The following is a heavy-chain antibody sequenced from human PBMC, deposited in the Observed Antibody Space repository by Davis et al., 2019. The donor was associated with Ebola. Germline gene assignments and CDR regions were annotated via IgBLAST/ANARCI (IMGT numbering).Heavy chain of an antibody. Sequence: SVKVSCKASAGTFSSYAISWVRQAPGQGLEWMGRIIPILGIANYAQKFQGRVTITADKSTNTAYMELSSLRSEDTDVYYCARDFSSPSGYWGQGTLVTVSS. CDR3: ARDFSSPSGY. V-gene: IGHV1-69*04. D-gene: IGHD6-6*01. CDR1: AGTFSSYA. J-gene: IGHJ4*02. CDR2: IIPILGIA.